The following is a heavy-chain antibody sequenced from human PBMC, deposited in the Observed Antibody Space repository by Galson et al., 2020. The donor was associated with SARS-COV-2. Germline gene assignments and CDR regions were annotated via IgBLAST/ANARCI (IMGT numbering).Heavy chain of an antibody. V-gene: IGHV3-30*04. Sequence: GGSLRLSCAASGFTFSSYAMHWVRQAPGKGLKWVAVISYDGSNKYYADSVKGRFTISRDNSKNTLYLQMNSLRAEDTAVYYCARDEGGRTRAGPADYWGQGTLVTVSS. CDR1: GFTFSSYA. CDR2: ISYDGSNK. D-gene: IGHD3-16*01. CDR3: ARDEGGRTRAGPADY. J-gene: IGHJ4*02.